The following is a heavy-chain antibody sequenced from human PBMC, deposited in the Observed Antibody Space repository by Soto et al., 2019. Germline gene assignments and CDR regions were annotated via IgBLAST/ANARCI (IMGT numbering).Heavy chain of an antibody. V-gene: IGHV4-59*01. CDR3: ARVNYGGYYHGMDV. Sequence: PSETLSLTCTVSGGSINYSYWTWIRQPPGKGLEWIGYISYTGSANYNASLKSRLTISVDTSKNQFSLKLSSVTAADTALYYCARVNYGGYYHGMDVWGQGTTVTVSS. CDR1: GGSINYSY. CDR2: ISYTGSA. J-gene: IGHJ6*02. D-gene: IGHD4-17*01.